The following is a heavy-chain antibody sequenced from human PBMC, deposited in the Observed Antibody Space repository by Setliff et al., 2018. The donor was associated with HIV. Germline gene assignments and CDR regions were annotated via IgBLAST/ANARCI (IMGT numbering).Heavy chain of an antibody. CDR2: IYQSGSI. CDR1: GGSISSGSHF. J-gene: IGHJ4*02. CDR3: ATTVDIVTTDDF. V-gene: IGHV4-39*01. D-gene: IGHD5-12*01. Sequence: SETLSLTCTVSGGSISSGSHFWGWIRQPAGKGPQWIGSIYQSGSIYYNPSLQSRVTISVDSSKNQFSLNLFSVTAADTAVYFCATTVDIVTTDDFWGQGILVTVSS.